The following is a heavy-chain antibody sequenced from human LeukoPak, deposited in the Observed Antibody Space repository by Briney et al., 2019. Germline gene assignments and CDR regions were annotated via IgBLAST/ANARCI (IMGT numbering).Heavy chain of an antibody. V-gene: IGHV3-21*01. CDR2: ISSSSSYI. CDR1: GFTFSSYI. D-gene: IGHD4-11*01. Sequence: GGSLRLSCAASGFTFSSYIMNWVRQAPGKGLEWVSSISSSSSYIYYADSVKGRFTISRDNAKNSLYLQMNSLRAEDTAVYYCARAPTVTVQGDYWGQGTLVTVSS. CDR3: ARAPTVTVQGDY. J-gene: IGHJ4*02.